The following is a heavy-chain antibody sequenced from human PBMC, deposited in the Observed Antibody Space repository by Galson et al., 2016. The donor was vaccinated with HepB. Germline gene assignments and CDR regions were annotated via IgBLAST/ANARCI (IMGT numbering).Heavy chain of an antibody. CDR2: IHNSGST. Sequence: SLTCTVSGGSINSVGFYWSWIRLLPGKGLEWIGYIHNSGSTYYNTSLRSRFFISLDKSKIQFFLKVNSVTAADTAVYYCARRARPSTTSPGSFDYWGHGTLVTVSS. CDR3: ARRARPSTTSPGSFDY. V-gene: IGHV4-31*03. CDR1: GGSINSVGFY. J-gene: IGHJ5*01. D-gene: IGHD1-26*01.